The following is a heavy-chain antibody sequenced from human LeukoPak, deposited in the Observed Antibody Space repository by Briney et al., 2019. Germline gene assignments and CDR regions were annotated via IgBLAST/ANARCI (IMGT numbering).Heavy chain of an antibody. CDR3: ASSFSDDFWSGHF. CDR2: IKQDGSAK. Sequence: GGSLRLSCAASRITFTYWMSWVRQAPGKGLEWVANIKQDGSAKYYVDSVKGGFIISRDNATKSLFLQMTSLRAEDTAVYYCASSFSDDFWSGHFWGQGTLVTVSS. V-gene: IGHV3-7*01. D-gene: IGHD3-3*01. J-gene: IGHJ4*02. CDR1: RITFTYW.